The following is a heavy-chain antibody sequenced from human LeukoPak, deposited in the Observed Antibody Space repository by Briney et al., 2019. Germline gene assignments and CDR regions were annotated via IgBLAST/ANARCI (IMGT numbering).Heavy chain of an antibody. CDR3: ANMIPNPLDAFDI. CDR2: IRYDGSNK. Sequence: PGGSLGLSRAASGFTFSSYGMHWVRQAPGKGLEWVAFIRYDGSNKYYADSVKGRFTISRDNSKNTLYLQMNSLRAEDTAVYYCANMIPNPLDAFDIWGQGTMVTVSS. CDR1: GFTFSSYG. V-gene: IGHV3-30*02. D-gene: IGHD3-22*01. J-gene: IGHJ3*02.